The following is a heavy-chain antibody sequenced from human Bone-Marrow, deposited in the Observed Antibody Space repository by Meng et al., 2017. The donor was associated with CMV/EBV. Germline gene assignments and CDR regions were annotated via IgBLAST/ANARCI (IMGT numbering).Heavy chain of an antibody. J-gene: IGHJ4*02. CDR2: INPDGSEK. CDR1: GSTFSSYW. V-gene: IGHV3-7*04. CDR3: ATDTARVLGY. D-gene: IGHD4-17*01. Sequence: GGSLRLSCEVAGSTFSSYWFSGVRQAPEKGLEWVANINPDGSEKYYLDSVKGRFTIFRDNAKKSLYLQVNSLRVEDTAVYYCATDTARVLGYWGQGTLVTVSS.